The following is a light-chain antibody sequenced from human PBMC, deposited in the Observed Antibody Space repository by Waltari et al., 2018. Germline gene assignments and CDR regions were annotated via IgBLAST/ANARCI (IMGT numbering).Light chain of an antibody. J-gene: IGKJ1*01. Sequence: EILLTQSPGTLSLSPGERATLSCRASQSVSSSLAWYRQKFGQAPRLLSYDASKRAKGIPARFSGSWAGTDFTLTISRLEPEDFAVYYCHQRNNFPWTFGQGTKVEIK. CDR2: DAS. CDR1: QSVSSS. CDR3: HQRNNFPWT. V-gene: IGKV3D-11*02.